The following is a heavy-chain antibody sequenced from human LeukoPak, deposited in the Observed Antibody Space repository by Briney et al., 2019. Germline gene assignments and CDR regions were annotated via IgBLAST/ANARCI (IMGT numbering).Heavy chain of an antibody. J-gene: IGHJ4*02. D-gene: IGHD5-18*01. CDR2: INHSGST. Sequence: SETLSLTCAVYGGSFSGYYWSWIRQPPGKGLEWIGEINHSGSTNYNPSLKSRVTISVDTSKNQFSLKLSSVTAADTAVYFCARGYIYGPPFDYWGQGTLVTVSS. V-gene: IGHV4-34*01. CDR3: ARGYIYGPPFDY. CDR1: GGSFSGYY.